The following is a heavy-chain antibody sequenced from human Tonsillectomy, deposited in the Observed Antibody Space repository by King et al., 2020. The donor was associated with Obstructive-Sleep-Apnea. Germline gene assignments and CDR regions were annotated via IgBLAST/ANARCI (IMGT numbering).Heavy chain of an antibody. D-gene: IGHD2-21*01. V-gene: IGHV4-59*08. CDR2: IYYSGST. J-gene: IGHJ6*02. CDR3: ASRIPTYGMDV. Sequence: QLQESGPGLVKPSETLSLTCTVSGGSISSYYWSWIRQPPGKGLEWIGYIYYSGSTNYNPSLKSRVTISVDTSKNQFSLKLSSVTAADTAVYYCASRIPTYGMDVWGQGTTVTVSS. CDR1: GGSISSYY.